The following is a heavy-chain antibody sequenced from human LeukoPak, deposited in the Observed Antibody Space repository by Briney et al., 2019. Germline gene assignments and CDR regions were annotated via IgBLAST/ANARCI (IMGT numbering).Heavy chain of an antibody. J-gene: IGHJ5*02. V-gene: IGHV3-74*01. Sequence: PGGSLRLSCAASGFTFNNYYIHWVRQAPGKGLVWVSRINGVGTATIYADSVKGRFTISRDNAKNTVYLQMNSLRAEDTAIYYCVRDWHHWDFDPWGQGTLVTVSS. CDR3: VRDWHHWDFDP. D-gene: IGHD1-26*01. CDR1: GFTFNNYY. CDR2: INGVGTAT.